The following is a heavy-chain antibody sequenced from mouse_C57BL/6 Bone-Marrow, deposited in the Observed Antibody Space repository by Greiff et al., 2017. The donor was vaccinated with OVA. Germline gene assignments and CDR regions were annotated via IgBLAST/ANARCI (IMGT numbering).Heavy chain of an antibody. CDR1: GYSFTGYY. Sequence: EVQLQQSGPELVKPGASVKISCKASGYSFTGYYMHWVKQSHGNILDWIGYIYPYNGVSSYNQKFKVTATLTVDKSSSTAYMELRSLTSEDSAVYYCAREGDYSKSDWYFDVWGTGTTVTVSS. V-gene: IGHV1-31*01. D-gene: IGHD2-5*01. CDR2: IYPYNGVS. CDR3: AREGDYSKSDWYFDV. J-gene: IGHJ1*03.